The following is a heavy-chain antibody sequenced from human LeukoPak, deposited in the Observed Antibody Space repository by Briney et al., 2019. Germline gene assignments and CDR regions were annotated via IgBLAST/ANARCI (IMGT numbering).Heavy chain of an antibody. J-gene: IGHJ4*02. CDR2: IYYSGST. CDR3: ARHRGSSSLFDY. Sequence: SETLSLTCTVSGGSISSSSYYWGWIRQPPGKGLEWIGNIYYSGSTYYNPSLKSRVTISVDTSKNQFSLKLSSVTAADTAVYYCARHRGSSSLFDYWGQGTLVTVSS. V-gene: IGHV4-39*07. CDR1: GGSISSSSYY. D-gene: IGHD6-6*01.